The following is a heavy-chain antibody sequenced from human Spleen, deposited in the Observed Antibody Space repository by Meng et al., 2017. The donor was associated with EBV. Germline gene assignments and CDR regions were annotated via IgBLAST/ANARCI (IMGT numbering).Heavy chain of an antibody. CDR1: GGSFRSSA. Sequence: QVQLVQSGVEVKKPGSSVKVSCKASGGSFRSSAISWLRQAPGQGLEWMGGFLPILGTPNYAQRFQGRVTITADESTSSGYMELSSLRSEDTAVYYCARESGRGYSSDYWGQGTLVTVSS. D-gene: IGHD5-18*01. V-gene: IGHV1-69*01. J-gene: IGHJ4*02. CDR2: FLPILGTP. CDR3: ARESGRGYSSDY.